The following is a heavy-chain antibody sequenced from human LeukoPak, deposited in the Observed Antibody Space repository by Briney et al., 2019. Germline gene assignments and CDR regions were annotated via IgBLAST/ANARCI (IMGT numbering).Heavy chain of an antibody. D-gene: IGHD1-1*01. CDR2: ISDYT. CDR3: AKAQAPTGRNLFDP. CDR1: GFTFSSFA. Sequence: GGSLRLSCAASGFTFSSFAMSWVRQAPGKGLEWVSAISDYTYYANSVKGRFTISRDNSKNTLYLQMDSLRTEDTAIYYCAKAQAPTGRNLFDPWGQGTLVTVSS. J-gene: IGHJ5*02. V-gene: IGHV3-23*01.